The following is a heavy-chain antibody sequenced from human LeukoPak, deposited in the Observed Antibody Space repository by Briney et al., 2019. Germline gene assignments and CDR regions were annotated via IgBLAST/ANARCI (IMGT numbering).Heavy chain of an antibody. CDR1: GRSFSGYY. J-gene: IGHJ3*02. Sequence: PSETLSLTCAVYGRSFSGYYWSWIRQPPGRGLEWIGYIYYSGSTNYNPSLKSRVTISVDTSKNQFSLKLSSVTAADTAVYYCARDGGVAFDIWGQGTMVTVSS. V-gene: IGHV4-59*01. D-gene: IGHD3-16*01. CDR3: ARDGGVAFDI. CDR2: IYYSGST.